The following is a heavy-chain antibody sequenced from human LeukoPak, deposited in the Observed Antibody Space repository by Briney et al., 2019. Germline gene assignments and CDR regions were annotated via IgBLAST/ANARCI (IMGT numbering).Heavy chain of an antibody. Sequence: ASVKVSCKASGGTFSNNAINWVRQAPGQGLEWMGGNIPIFGTANYAQKFQGSVSITADESTRIAYMELYSLRSDDTAVYYCAKNTVTPSRTWYYFDSWGQGTLVTVSS. V-gene: IGHV1-69*13. CDR1: GGTFSNNA. CDR3: AKNTVTPSRTWYYFDS. CDR2: NIPIFGTA. D-gene: IGHD4-11*01. J-gene: IGHJ4*02.